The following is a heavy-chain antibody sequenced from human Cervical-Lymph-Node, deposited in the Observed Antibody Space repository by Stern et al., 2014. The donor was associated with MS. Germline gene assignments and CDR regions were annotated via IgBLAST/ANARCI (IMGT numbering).Heavy chain of an antibody. V-gene: IGHV3-30*04. J-gene: IGHJ4*02. CDR3: AKGGSGSYWD. D-gene: IGHD1-26*01. CDR1: GFVFRSYA. Sequence: VQLVESGGGVVQPGRSLSLSCAASGFVFRSYALHWVRQAPRTGLEWVALISYDGRDKYYTDSVKGRFTVSRDNSNNTVDLEMNSLRLEDTAVYYCAKGGSGSYWDWGQGSLVTVSS. CDR2: ISYDGRDK.